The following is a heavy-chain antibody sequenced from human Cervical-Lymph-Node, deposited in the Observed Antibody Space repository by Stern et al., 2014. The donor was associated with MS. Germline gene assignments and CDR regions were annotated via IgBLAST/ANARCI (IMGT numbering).Heavy chain of an antibody. CDR2: CYPGDSDA. V-gene: IGHV5-51*03. Sequence: VQLVQSGAEVKKPGESLKISCKTSGYTFDKYWIGWARQTPGQGPEWVGFCYPGDSDARYSPSFQGNVIISVDKSITPAYLQWSSLWASDTAIYYCARGDTSGWYFFDFWGQGTPVTVSS. D-gene: IGHD6-19*01. CDR3: ARGDTSGWYFFDF. CDR1: GYTFDKYW. J-gene: IGHJ4*02.